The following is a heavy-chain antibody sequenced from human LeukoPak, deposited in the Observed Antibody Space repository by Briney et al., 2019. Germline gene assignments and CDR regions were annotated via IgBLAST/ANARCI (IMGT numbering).Heavy chain of an antibody. CDR1: GYTFTSYD. CDR3: ATKGYCSGGSCFDY. D-gene: IGHD2-15*01. Sequence: GASVKASCKASGYTFTSYDINWVRQATGQGLEWMGWMNPNSGNTGYAQKFQGRVTMTRDTSTSTVYMELSSLRSEDTAVYYCATKGYCSGGSCFDYWGQGTLVTVSS. J-gene: IGHJ4*02. CDR2: MNPNSGNT. V-gene: IGHV1-8*01.